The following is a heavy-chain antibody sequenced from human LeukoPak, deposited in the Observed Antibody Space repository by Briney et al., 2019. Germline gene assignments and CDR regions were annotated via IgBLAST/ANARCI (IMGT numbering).Heavy chain of an antibody. J-gene: IGHJ4*02. D-gene: IGHD4-23*01. CDR2: INPSGGST. V-gene: IGHV1-46*01. Sequence: ASVKVSCKASGYTFTSYYMHWVRQAPGQGLEWMGIINPSGGSTSYAQKFQGRVTMTRDTSTSTVYMELSSLRSEDTAVYYCARDVAYYGGNSRTGFDYWGQGTLVTVSS. CDR1: GYTFTSYY. CDR3: ARDVAYYGGNSRTGFDY.